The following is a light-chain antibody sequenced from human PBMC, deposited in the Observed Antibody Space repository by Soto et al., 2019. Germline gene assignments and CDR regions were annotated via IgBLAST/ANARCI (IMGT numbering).Light chain of an antibody. Sequence: EIVMTQAAATLSITQGERATLSCRASQSVSSNLAWYQQKPGQAPRLLIYGASTRATGIPARFSGSGSGTEFTLTISSLQSEDFAVYYCQQYKNWPITCGQGTRLEIK. CDR2: GAS. CDR3: QQYKNWPIT. V-gene: IGKV3-15*01. J-gene: IGKJ5*01. CDR1: QSVSSN.